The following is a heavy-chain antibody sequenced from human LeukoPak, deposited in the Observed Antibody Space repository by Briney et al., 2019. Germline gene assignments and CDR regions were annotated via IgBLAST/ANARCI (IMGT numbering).Heavy chain of an antibody. CDR1: GGSFSGYY. CDR2: IYYSGST. D-gene: IGHD3-22*01. V-gene: IGHV4-59*01. J-gene: IGHJ5*02. CDR3: ARDSPAYDSSGDNHGFEP. Sequence: SETLSLTCAVYGGSFSGYYWSWIRQPPGKGLEWIGYIYYSGSTNYNPSLKSRVTISVDTSKNQFSLKLSSVTAADTAVYYCARDSPAYDSSGDNHGFEPWGQGTLVTVSS.